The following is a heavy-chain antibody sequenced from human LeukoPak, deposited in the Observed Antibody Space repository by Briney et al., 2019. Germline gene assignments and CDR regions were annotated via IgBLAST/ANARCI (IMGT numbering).Heavy chain of an antibody. Sequence: PRRSLRLSCAASGFTFSNYAMHWVRQPPGKGLEWVAVISNVETNTYYADSVKGRFTISRDNSKNTLYLQLNSLRAEDTSVYYCARDSTYYYASGSSGPHYFDYWGQGTLVTVSS. CDR2: ISNVETNT. J-gene: IGHJ4*02. V-gene: IGHV3-30*04. CDR1: GFTFSNYA. CDR3: ARDSTYYYASGSSGPHYFDY. D-gene: IGHD3-10*01.